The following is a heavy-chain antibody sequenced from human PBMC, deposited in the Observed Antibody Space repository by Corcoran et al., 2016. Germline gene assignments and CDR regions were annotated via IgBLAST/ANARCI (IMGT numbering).Heavy chain of an antibody. J-gene: IGHJ4*02. CDR2: IKSKDDGGTP. CDR1: GYTFTIAW. Sequence: EVQLVESGGGLVKPGESLRLSCATSGYTFTIAWRNWVRQAPGKGLEWVGHIKSKDDGGTPDYAAPVNDRFTISRDDSAGMLFLQMSSLKTEDTAVYYFTMYTRVSMSHSCDHCGQGTQFTVPS. V-gene: IGHV3-15*07. D-gene: IGHD1-20*01. CDR3: TMYTRVSMSHSCDH.